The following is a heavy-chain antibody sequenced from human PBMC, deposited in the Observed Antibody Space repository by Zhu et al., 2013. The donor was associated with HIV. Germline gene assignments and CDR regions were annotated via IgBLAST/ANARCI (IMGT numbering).Heavy chain of an antibody. CDR3: AREKKRTYYYDSSGYYLY. D-gene: IGHD3-22*01. CDR1: GYTFTSYG. J-gene: IGHJ4*02. Sequence: QVQLVQSGAEVKKPGASVKVSCKASGYTFTSYGISWVRQAPGQGLEWMGWISAYNGNTNYAQKLQGRVTMTTDTSTSTAYMELRSLRSDDTAVYYCAREKKRTYYYDSSGYYLYWGQGTLVTVSS. CDR2: ISAYNGNT. V-gene: IGHV1-18*04.